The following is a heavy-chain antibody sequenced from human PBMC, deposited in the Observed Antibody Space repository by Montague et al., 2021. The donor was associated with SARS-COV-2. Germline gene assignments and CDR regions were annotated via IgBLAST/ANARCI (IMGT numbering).Heavy chain of an antibody. V-gene: IGHV4-61*02. CDR3: ARGVDTGVVTVTGGFDS. CDR1: GGSISRGYYY. Sequence: TRSLTCTVSGGSISRGYYYWSWIRLPAGKGLEWIGRIYRSGSLNYNPSLESRVVLSVDTSRNQFSMKMTSVTAADTAMYYCARGVDTGVVTVTGGFDSWGQGTLVIVSS. D-gene: IGHD5-18*01. CDR2: IYRSGSL. J-gene: IGHJ4*02.